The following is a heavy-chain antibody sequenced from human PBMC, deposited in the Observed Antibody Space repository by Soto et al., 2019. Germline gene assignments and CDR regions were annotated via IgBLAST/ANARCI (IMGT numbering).Heavy chain of an antibody. J-gene: IGHJ4*02. CDR2: ISAYNGNT. V-gene: IGHV1-18*01. CDR3: ARDYDILTGYSCFDY. Sequence: ASVKGSCKASGYTFTSDGISWVRQAPGQGLEWMGWISAYNGNTNYAQKLQGRVTMTTDTSTSTAYMELRSLRSDDTAVYYCARDYDILTGYSCFDYWGQGTLVTVSS. D-gene: IGHD3-9*01. CDR1: GYTFTSDG.